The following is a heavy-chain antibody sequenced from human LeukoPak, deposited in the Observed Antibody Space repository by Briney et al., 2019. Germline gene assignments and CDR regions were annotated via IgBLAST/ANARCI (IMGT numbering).Heavy chain of an antibody. V-gene: IGHV3-23*01. J-gene: IGHJ4*02. CDR2: TGGRGGST. Sequence: GESLKISCVASGFTFSSHAMAWARQAPGKGLEWVSATGGRGGSTYYADSVKRRFTISRDNPKNTLYLQMNSLRAEDTALYYCARDPGVVAFHYFDFWGQGTLITVSS. CDR1: GFTFSSHA. CDR3: ARDPGVVAFHYFDF. D-gene: IGHD3-3*01.